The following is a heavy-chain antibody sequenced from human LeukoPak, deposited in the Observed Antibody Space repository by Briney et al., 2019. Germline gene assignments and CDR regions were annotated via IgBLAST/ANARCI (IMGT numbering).Heavy chain of an antibody. J-gene: IGHJ4*02. CDR2: ISPDGETT. V-gene: IGHV3-21*06. CDR1: GFPFSSIS. CDR3: TRDLPVPSLVRGIIIYGLIDY. D-gene: IGHD3-10*01. Sequence: GGSLRLSCEASGFPFSSISMNWVRQAPGKGLEWVSSISPDGETTYHADSVKGRFTTYRDNDKSSLYLQMNSLRAEDTALYYCTRDLPVPSLVRGIIIYGLIDYWGQGTLVAVSS.